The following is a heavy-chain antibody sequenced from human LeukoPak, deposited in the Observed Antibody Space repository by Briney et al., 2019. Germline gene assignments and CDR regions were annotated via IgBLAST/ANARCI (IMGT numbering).Heavy chain of an antibody. CDR1: GFTFGDYA. CDR2: IRSKAYGGTT. V-gene: IGHV3-49*04. Sequence: GGSLRLSCTASGFTFGDYAMSWVRQAPGKGLEWGGFIRSKAYGGTTEYAASVKGRFTISRDDSKSIAYLQMNGLKTEDTAVYYRTRDLAAAGSVYYWGQGTLVTVSS. D-gene: IGHD6-13*01. CDR3: TRDLAAAGSVYY. J-gene: IGHJ4*02.